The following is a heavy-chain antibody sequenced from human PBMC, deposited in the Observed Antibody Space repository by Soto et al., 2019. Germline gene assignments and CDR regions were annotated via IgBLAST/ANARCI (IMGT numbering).Heavy chain of an antibody. D-gene: IGHD6-6*01. CDR3: ARGPSVGWFDP. V-gene: IGHV1-3*01. Sequence: GASVKVSCKASEYTFTIYAMHWVRQAPGQRLEWMGWINAGNGNTKYSQKFQGRVTITRDTSASTAYMELSSLRSEDTAVYYCARGPSVGWFDPWGQGTLVTVSS. J-gene: IGHJ5*02. CDR1: EYTFTIYA. CDR2: INAGNGNT.